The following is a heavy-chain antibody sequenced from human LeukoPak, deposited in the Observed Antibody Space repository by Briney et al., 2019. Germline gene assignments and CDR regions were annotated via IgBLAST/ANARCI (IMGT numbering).Heavy chain of an antibody. CDR1: GFTFSTYA. CDR3: AKDRGRTWVQVAN. Sequence: GGSLRLSCAASGFTFSTYAMSWVRQAPGKGLEWVSGVSVSGDTTHYADPVKGRFTISRDNSKTTLYLQMNSLRADDTAIYYCAKDRGRTWVQVANWGQGTLVTVSS. J-gene: IGHJ4*02. V-gene: IGHV3-23*01. D-gene: IGHD2-15*01. CDR2: VSVSGDTT.